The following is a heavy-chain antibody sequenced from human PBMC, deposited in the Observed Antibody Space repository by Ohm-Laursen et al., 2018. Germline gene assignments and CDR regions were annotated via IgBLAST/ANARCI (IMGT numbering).Heavy chain of an antibody. Sequence: RSLRLSCSASGFTFSDCGMHWVRQTPGKGLEWVAVFSYDGSDKHYADSVKGRYIISRDNSKNTIYLQMNSLRAEDTAVYYCASFSAMDVWGQGTTVIVSS. CDR2: FSYDGSDK. CDR3: ASFSAMDV. CDR1: GFTFSDCG. D-gene: IGHD6-19*01. J-gene: IGHJ6*02. V-gene: IGHV3-30*03.